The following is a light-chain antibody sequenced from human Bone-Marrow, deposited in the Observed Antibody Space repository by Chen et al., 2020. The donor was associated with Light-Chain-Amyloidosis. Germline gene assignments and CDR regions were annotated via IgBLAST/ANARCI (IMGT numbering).Light chain of an antibody. V-gene: IGLV2-14*01. CDR1: ISDVGGDNH. CDR3: SSSTITNTLV. J-gene: IGLJ1*01. CDR2: EVT. Sequence: QSALTQPSSVSGSPGQSITISCTGTISDVGGDNHVSWYQQHPDKAPKLMIYEVTNRPSCVPDRFSGSTSDITASLAISGLQTEDDADYFCSSSTITNTLVFGSGTRVTVL.